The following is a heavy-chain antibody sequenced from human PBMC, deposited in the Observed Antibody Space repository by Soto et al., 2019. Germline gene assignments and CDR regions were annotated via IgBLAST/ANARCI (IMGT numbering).Heavy chain of an antibody. V-gene: IGHV3-23*01. CDR1: GFTFISYA. CDR2: ISAGGGST. CDR3: AKDTTYYYDTRGNPDAMDV. J-gene: IGHJ6*02. Sequence: EVQLLESGGNLVQPGGSLRLSCEASGFTFISYAMTWVRQAPGKGLEWVSSISAGGGSTFYADSVKGRFTISRDNSKNTLHLQMNSLRAEDTAIYYCAKDTTYYYDTRGNPDAMDVWGQGTTVTVSS. D-gene: IGHD3-22*01.